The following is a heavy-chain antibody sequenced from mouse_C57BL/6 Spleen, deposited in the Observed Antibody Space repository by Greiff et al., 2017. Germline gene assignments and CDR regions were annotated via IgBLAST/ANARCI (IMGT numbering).Heavy chain of an antibody. Sequence: VQLQQPGAELVMPGASVKLSCKASGYTFTSYWMHWVKQRPGQGLEWIGEIDPSDSYTNYNQKFKGKSTLTVDKSSSTAYMQLSSLTSEDSAVYDCARLLRSAYYAMDYWGQGTSVTVSS. V-gene: IGHV1-69*01. J-gene: IGHJ4*01. CDR1: GYTFTSYW. D-gene: IGHD1-1*01. CDR2: IDPSDSYT. CDR3: ARLLRSAYYAMDY.